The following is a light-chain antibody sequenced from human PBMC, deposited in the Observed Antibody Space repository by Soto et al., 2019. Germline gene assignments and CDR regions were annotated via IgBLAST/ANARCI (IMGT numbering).Light chain of an antibody. CDR1: QYIDDS. J-gene: IGKJ2*02. Sequence: DIQMTQSPSSLSASVGDRVSITCRASQYIDDSVAWYQQKPGTPPKLLIFGAYILQSGVPSRFSGTGSGTEFILTISSLQPEDFATYFCQKYSKAPCTFGQGTK. CDR3: QKYSKAPCT. CDR2: GAY. V-gene: IGKV1-27*01.